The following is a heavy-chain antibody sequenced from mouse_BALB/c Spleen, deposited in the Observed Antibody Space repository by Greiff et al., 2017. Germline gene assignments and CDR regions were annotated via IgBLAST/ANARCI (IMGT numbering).Heavy chain of an antibody. Sequence: DVKLVESGGDLVKPGGSLKLSCAASGFTFSSYGMSWVRQTPDKRLEWVATISSGGSYTYYPDSVKGRFTISRDNAKNTLYLQMSSLKSEDTAMYYCARRYYGNPYYFDYWGQGTTLTVSA. D-gene: IGHD2-1*01. V-gene: IGHV5-6*02. CDR3: ARRYYGNPYYFDY. CDR1: GFTFSSYG. J-gene: IGHJ2*01. CDR2: ISSGGSYT.